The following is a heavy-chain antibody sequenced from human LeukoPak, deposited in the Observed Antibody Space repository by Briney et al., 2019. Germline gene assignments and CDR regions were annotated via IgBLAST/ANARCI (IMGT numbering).Heavy chain of an antibody. J-gene: IGHJ4*02. Sequence: GGSLRLSCAASGFTFSSYEMNWVRQAPGKGLEWVSYISSSGSTRYYADSVKGRFTISRDNAKNSLYLQMNSLRAEDTAVYYCAKDRVYMVRGLTPFDYWGQGTLVTVSS. D-gene: IGHD3-10*01. CDR3: AKDRVYMVRGLTPFDY. CDR1: GFTFSSYE. V-gene: IGHV3-48*03. CDR2: ISSSGSTR.